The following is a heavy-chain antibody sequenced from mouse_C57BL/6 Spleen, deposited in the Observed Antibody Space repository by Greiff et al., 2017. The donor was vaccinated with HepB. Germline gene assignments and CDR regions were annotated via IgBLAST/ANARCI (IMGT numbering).Heavy chain of an antibody. Sequence: QVQLQQPGAELVKPGASVKLSCKASGYTFTSYWMQWVKQRPGQGLEWIGEIDPSDSYTNYNQKFKGKATLTVDTSSSTAYMQLSSLTSEDSAVYSCARSGLRRLWYAMDYWGQGTSVTVSS. V-gene: IGHV1-50*01. J-gene: IGHJ4*01. CDR1: GYTFTSYW. CDR3: ARSGLRRLWYAMDY. CDR2: IDPSDSYT. D-gene: IGHD3-2*02.